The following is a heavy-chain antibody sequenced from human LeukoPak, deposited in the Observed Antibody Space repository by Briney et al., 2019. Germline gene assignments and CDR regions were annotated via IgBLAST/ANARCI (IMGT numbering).Heavy chain of an antibody. D-gene: IGHD3-3*01. V-gene: IGHV3-48*04. CDR2: ISSSGSTI. CDR1: GFTFSNYS. CDR3: ARVERSWFDP. J-gene: IGHJ5*02. Sequence: PGGSLRLSCAASGFTFSNYSMYWVRQAPGKGLGWLSYISSSGSTIYHADSVKGRFTISRDNAKNSLYLQMNSLRADDTAVYYCARVERSWFDPWGQGTLVTVSS.